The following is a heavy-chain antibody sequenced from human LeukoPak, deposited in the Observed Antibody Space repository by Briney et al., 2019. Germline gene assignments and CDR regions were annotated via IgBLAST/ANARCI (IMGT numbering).Heavy chain of an antibody. D-gene: IGHD6-13*01. CDR1: GGSFSGYY. J-gene: IGHJ4*02. V-gene: IGHV4-34*01. CDR2: INHSGST. CDR3: ARVIAAAAEYYFDH. Sequence: PSETLSLTCAVYGGSFSGYYWSWIRQPPGKGLEWIGEINHSGSTNYNPSLKSRVTISVDTSKNQFSLKLSSVTAADTAVYYCARVIAAAAEYYFDHWGQGTLVTVSS.